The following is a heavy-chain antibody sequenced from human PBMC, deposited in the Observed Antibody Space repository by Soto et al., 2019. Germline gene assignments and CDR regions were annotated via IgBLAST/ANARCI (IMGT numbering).Heavy chain of an antibody. V-gene: IGHV4-39*01. J-gene: IGHJ5*02. D-gene: IGHD1-26*01. CDR2: VYYSGST. CDR1: GDSISSGNYH. CDR3: ATQEVGGSYVYTFDP. Sequence: PSETLSLTCTVSGDSISSGNYHWGWIRQPPGKGLEWIGSVYYSGSTYYNPSLKSRVTISIDASKNQFSLKLSSVTAADTAVYYCATQEVGGSYVYTFDPWGQGTLVTVSS.